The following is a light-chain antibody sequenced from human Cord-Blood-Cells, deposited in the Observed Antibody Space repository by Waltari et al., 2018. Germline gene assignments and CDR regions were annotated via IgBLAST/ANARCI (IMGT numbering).Light chain of an antibody. J-gene: IGKJ2*01. V-gene: IGKV2-28*01. CDR1: QSLLHSNVYNY. CDR3: MQALQTPDT. CDR2: LGS. Sequence: DIVLTQSPLSLPVTPGEPASISCRSSQSLLHSNVYNYLDWYLQKPGQSPPLLIYLGSNRASGVPDRFSGSGSGTDFTLKISRVEAEDVGVYYCMQALQTPDTFGQGTKLEIK.